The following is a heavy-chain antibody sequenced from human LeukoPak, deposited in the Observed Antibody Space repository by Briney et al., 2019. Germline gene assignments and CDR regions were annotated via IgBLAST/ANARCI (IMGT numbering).Heavy chain of an antibody. Sequence: SETLSLTCTVSGDSFTTYYWSWIRQSPGKGLEWIGHIFYSGSTNYSPSLKSRVTISVDTSKNQFSLKLTSVTAADTAVYYCARGGEDFDIWGQGTMVTVSS. D-gene: IGHD5-12*01. J-gene: IGHJ3*02. V-gene: IGHV4-59*01. CDR1: GDSFTTYY. CDR2: IFYSGST. CDR3: ARGGEDFDI.